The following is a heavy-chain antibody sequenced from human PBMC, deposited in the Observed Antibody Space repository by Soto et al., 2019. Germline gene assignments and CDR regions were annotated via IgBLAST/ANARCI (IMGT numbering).Heavy chain of an antibody. CDR1: GFTFRSYG. V-gene: IGHV3-30*18. J-gene: IGHJ5*02. D-gene: IGHD1-7*01. CDR3: AKGNYNWDFHWFDT. CDR2: ISFDGSEK. Sequence: QPGGSLRLSCAASGFTFRSYGINWVRQAPGKGLEWVAVISFDGSEKYYADSVKGRFTISRDNSKNTLDLQMNSLRPEDTAVYYCAKGNYNWDFHWFDTLGQGTLVTVSS.